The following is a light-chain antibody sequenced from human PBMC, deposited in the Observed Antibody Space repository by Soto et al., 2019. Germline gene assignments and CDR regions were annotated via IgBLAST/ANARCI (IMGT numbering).Light chain of an antibody. J-gene: IGLJ1*01. CDR2: DVS. CDR3: CSYASRYTYV. CDR1: SSDVGGYNY. Sequence: QSVLTQPRSVSXXPGQSVTISCTGTSSDVGGYNYVSWYQQHPGKAPKLMIYDVSKRPSGVPDRFSGSKSGNTASLTISGLQAEDEADYYCCSYASRYTYVFGTGTKLTVL. V-gene: IGLV2-11*01.